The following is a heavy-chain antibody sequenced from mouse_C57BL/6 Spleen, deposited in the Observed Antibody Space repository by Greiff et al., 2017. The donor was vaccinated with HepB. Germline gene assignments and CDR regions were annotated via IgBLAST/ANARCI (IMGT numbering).Heavy chain of an antibody. J-gene: IGHJ3*01. D-gene: IGHD1-1*01. Sequence: VQLQQSGPELVKPGASVKISCKASGYAFSSSWMNWVKQRPGKGLEWIGRIYPGDGDTNYNGKFKGKATLTADKSSSTAYMQLSSLTSEDSAVYFGARGGSSYPWFAYWGQGTLVTVSA. CDR1: GYAFSSSW. V-gene: IGHV1-82*01. CDR3: ARGGSSYPWFAY. CDR2: IYPGDGDT.